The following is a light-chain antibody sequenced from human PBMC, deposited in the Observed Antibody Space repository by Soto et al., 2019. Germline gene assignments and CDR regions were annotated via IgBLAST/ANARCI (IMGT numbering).Light chain of an antibody. CDR1: QSVSSSY. CDR2: GTS. Sequence: EIVLTQSPGTLSLSPGERATLSCRASQSVSSSYLAWYQQKPGQAPRLLIYGTSSRATAIPDRFSGSGSGTDFTLTISRLEPEEVAVYYCQQYGSSSWTFGQGPKVDIK. CDR3: QQYGSSSWT. V-gene: IGKV3-20*01. J-gene: IGKJ1*01.